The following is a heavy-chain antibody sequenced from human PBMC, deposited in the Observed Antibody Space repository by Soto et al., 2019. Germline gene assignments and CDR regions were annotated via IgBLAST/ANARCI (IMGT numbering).Heavy chain of an antibody. J-gene: IGHJ4*02. CDR2: IYHSGST. CDR1: GGSISSGGYS. Sequence: SETLSLTCAVSGGSISSGGYSWSWIRQPPGKGLEWIGYIYHSGSTYYNPSLKSRVTISVDRSKNQFSLKLSSVTAADTAVYYCAGHSSSGYYYFDYWGQGTLVTVSS. V-gene: IGHV4-30-2*01. D-gene: IGHD3-22*01. CDR3: AGHSSSGYYYFDY.